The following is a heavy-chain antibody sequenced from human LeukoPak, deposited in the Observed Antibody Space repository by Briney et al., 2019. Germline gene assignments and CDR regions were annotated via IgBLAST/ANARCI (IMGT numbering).Heavy chain of an antibody. V-gene: IGHV4-30-2*01. D-gene: IGHD3-10*01. CDR1: GGSISTGGYS. Sequence: SETLSLTCAVSGGSISTGGYSWSWIRQPPGKGLEWIGYMYHSGSTSYNPSLKTRVTMTVDRPKNQLSLKLSSVTAADTAVYYCARQAYYGSGSLSYFDYWSQGTLVTVSS. CDR2: MYHSGST. CDR3: ARQAYYGSGSLSYFDY. J-gene: IGHJ4*02.